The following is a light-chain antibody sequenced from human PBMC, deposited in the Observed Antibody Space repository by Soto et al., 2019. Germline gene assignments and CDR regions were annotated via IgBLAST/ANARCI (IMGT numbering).Light chain of an antibody. J-gene: IGKJ2*01. Sequence: DIQMTQSPSSLSASVGDRVTITCRASQSIYSSLNWYHQKPGKAPKLLIYAASNLQSGVPSRFSGSVSGTDFTLSISSLQPEDFATYYCQQSDSAPYTFGQGTKLEI. CDR1: QSIYSS. CDR3: QQSDSAPYT. CDR2: AAS. V-gene: IGKV1-39*01.